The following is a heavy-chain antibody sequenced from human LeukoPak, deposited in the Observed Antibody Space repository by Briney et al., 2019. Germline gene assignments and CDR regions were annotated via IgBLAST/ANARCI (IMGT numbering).Heavy chain of an antibody. D-gene: IGHD1-26*01. V-gene: IGHV4-34*01. CDR2: INHSGST. CDR1: GGSFSGYY. J-gene: IGHJ4*02. CDR3: ARGWCSGSDY. Sequence: SETLSLTCAVYGGSFSGYYWSWIRQPPGKGLEWIGEINHSGSTNYNPSLKSRVTISVDTSKNQFSLKLSSVTASDTAVYYCARGWCSGSDYWGQGTLVTVSS.